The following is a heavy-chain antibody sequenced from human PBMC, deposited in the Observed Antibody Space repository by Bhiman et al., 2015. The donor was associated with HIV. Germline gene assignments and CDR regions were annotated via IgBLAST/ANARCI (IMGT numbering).Heavy chain of an antibody. CDR2: IWYDGSNK. V-gene: IGHV3-33*08. Sequence: QVQLVESGGGVVQPGRSLRLSCAASGFTFSSSPMHWVRQAPGKGLEWVAVIWYDGSNKYYADSVKGRFTISRDNSNNTLYLQMNSLRAEDTAVYYCAGGIVGATVYYYYMDVWGKGTTVTVSS. CDR1: GFTFSSSP. D-gene: IGHD1-26*01. J-gene: IGHJ6*03. CDR3: AGGIVGATVYYYYMDV.